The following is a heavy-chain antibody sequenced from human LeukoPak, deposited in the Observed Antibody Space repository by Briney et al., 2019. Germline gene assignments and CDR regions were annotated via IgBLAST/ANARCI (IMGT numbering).Heavy chain of an antibody. CDR1: GGSISTYY. D-gene: IGHD4/OR15-4a*01. J-gene: IGHJ4*02. CDR3: ARAGRGVLSNFDY. V-gene: IGHV4-59*01. CDR2: IYYSGST. Sequence: SETLSLTCTVSGGSISTYYWSWIRQPPGKGLEWIGYIYYSGSTNYNPSLKSRVTISEDTSKNQFSLKLSSVTAADTAVYYCARAGRGVLSNFDYWGQGTLVTVSS.